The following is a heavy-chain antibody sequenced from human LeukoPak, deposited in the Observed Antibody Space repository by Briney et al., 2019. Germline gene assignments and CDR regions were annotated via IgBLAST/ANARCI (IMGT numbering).Heavy chain of an antibody. V-gene: IGHV3-30*04. CDR1: GFIFSNYA. J-gene: IGHJ5*02. D-gene: IGHD1/OR15-1a*01. CDR3: ARGTGPAFDP. Sequence: GGSLRLSCAASGFIFSNYAMYWVRQAPGKGLEWVAVISYDGSNKYYADSVKGRFTISRDNSKNTLYLQMNSLRAEDTAVYYCARGTGPAFDPWGQGTLVTVSS. CDR2: ISYDGSNK.